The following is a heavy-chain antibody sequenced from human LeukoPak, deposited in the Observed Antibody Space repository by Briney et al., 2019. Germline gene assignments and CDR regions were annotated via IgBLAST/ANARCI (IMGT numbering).Heavy chain of an antibody. D-gene: IGHD3-3*01. V-gene: IGHV4-39*07. CDR1: GGSISSRNSY. Sequence: SETLSLTCTVSGGSISSRNSYWGWIRQPPGKGLEWIGSIDNSGNTYYNPSLKSRVTISIDTSKNHFSLNLRSVAAADTAVYYCARDYDFWSGYDAFDIWGQGTMVTVSS. J-gene: IGHJ3*02. CDR3: ARDYDFWSGYDAFDI. CDR2: IDNSGNT.